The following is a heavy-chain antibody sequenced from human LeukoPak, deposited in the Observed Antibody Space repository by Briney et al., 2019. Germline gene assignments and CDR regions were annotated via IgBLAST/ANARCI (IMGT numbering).Heavy chain of an antibody. CDR3: AKDTTMITFWFDP. J-gene: IGHJ5*02. V-gene: IGHV1-2*02. Sequence: ASVKVSCKASGYTFTGYYMHWVRQAPGQGLEWMGWINPNSGGTNYAQKFQGRVTMTRDTSVSTAYMELNRLRSDDTGVYYCAKDTTMITFWFDPWGQGTLVTVSS. CDR2: INPNSGGT. CDR1: GYTFTGYY. D-gene: IGHD5-18*01.